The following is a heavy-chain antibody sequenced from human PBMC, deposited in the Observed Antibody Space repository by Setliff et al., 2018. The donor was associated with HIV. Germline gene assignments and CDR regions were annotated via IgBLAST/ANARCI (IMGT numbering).Heavy chain of an antibody. Sequence: SGGSLRLSCATSGFTFSDHFMDWVRQAPGKGLECVSSISGSGVASDADSVGGRFTISRDNFKNMLYLQMDSLRADDTAVYYCAKGHGDYRGNYMDVWGKGTTVTVSS. CDR3: AKGHGDYRGNYMDV. V-gene: IGHV3-23*01. J-gene: IGHJ6*03. CDR2: ISGSGVAS. CDR1: GFTFSDHF. D-gene: IGHD4-17*01.